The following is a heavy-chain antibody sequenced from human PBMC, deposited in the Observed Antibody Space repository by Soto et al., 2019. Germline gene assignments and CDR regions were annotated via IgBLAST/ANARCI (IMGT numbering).Heavy chain of an antibody. CDR1: GFTFSAYS. Sequence: EVQLFESGGGLVQPGGSLRLSCVASGFTFSAYSMNWVRQAPGKGPEWLSYISGNSANIYYADSVRGRFTISRDNAKSSLLLQMDSLIDEDTAVYYSARQFYPVGTTIALWGQGTLVNLSS. CDR2: ISGNSANI. V-gene: IGHV3-48*02. CDR3: ARQFYPVGTTIAL. D-gene: IGHD5-12*01. J-gene: IGHJ4*02.